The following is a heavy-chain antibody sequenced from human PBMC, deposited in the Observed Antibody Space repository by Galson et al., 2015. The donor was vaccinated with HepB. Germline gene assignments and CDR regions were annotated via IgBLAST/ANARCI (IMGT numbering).Heavy chain of an antibody. Sequence: GFTFSSYAMHWVRQAPGKGLEYVSAISSNGGSTYYANSVKGRFTISRDNSKNTLYLQMGSLRAEDMAVYYCARGLLLWFGELDYWGQGTLVTVSS. J-gene: IGHJ4*02. D-gene: IGHD3-10*01. CDR3: ARGLLLWFGELDY. V-gene: IGHV3-64*01. CDR1: GFTFSSYA. CDR2: ISSNGGST.